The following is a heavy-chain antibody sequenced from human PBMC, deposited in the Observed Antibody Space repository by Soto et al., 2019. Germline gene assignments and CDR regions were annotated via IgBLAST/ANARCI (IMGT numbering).Heavy chain of an antibody. CDR3: ARGAARAGLLYYYGMDV. V-gene: IGHV4-59*01. D-gene: IGHD6-25*01. CDR1: GGSISSYY. J-gene: IGHJ6*02. CDR2: IYYSGST. Sequence: SETLSLTCTVSGGSISSYYWSWIRQPPGKGLEWIGYIYYSGSTNYNPSLKSRVTISVDTSKNQFSLKLSSVTAADTAVYYCARGAARAGLLYYYGMDVWGQGTTVTVSS.